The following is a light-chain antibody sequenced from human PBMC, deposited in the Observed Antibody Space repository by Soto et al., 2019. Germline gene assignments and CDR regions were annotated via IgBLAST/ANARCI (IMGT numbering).Light chain of an antibody. J-gene: IGKJ1*01. CDR3: QQYNNWPWT. CDR1: RSVSSN. CDR2: GAS. V-gene: IGKV3-15*01. Sequence: EIEMTHSPATLSVSPGERATLSCRASRSVSSNLAWYQQKPGQAPRLLIFGASTRATGIPVRFSGSGSGTEFTLTISSLQSEDFAVYYCQQYNNWPWTFGQGTKVEIK.